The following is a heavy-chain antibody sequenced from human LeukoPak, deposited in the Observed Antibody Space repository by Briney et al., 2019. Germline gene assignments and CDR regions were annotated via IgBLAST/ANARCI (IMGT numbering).Heavy chain of an antibody. CDR3: ARRRYYDGSGYLE. D-gene: IGHD3-22*01. V-gene: IGHV4-59*04. CDR1: GGSISSYY. J-gene: IGHJ1*01. CDR2: IYYSGRT. Sequence: SETLSLTCTVSGGSISSYYWSWIRQPPGKGLEWIGYIYYSGRTYYSPSLNSRVTMSVDTSSNQFSLNLRSVTAADTAVYYCARRRYYDGSGYLEWGQGTLLSVSS.